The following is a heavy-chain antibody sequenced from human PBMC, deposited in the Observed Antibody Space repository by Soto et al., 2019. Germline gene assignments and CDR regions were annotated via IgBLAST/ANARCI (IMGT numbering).Heavy chain of an antibody. Sequence: SESLSLTCAVSSGSIRSGGDYWSWIRQHPGKGLEWIGYIYYSGSTYYNPSLKSRVTISVDTSKNQFSLKLSSVTAADTAVYYCASGRLGELSYYFDYWGQGTLVTVSS. D-gene: IGHD3-16*02. CDR3: ASGRLGELSYYFDY. CDR2: IYYSGST. J-gene: IGHJ4*02. V-gene: IGHV4-31*11. CDR1: SGSIRSGGDY.